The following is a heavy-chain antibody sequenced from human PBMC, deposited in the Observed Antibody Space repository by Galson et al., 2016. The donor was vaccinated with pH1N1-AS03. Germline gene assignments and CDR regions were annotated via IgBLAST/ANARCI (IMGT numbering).Heavy chain of an antibody. CDR3: ARDPRGPCTSATCATSYYFGMDV. Sequence: SVKVSCKASEYIFTGFYVHWVRQAPGQELEWMGWINTDSGVTNYAQKFEAWVTMTRDTSVSTAYMELYGLKSDDTAVYYCARDPRGPCTSATCATSYYFGMDVWGQGTTVIVSS. CDR1: EYIFTGFY. CDR2: INTDSGVT. J-gene: IGHJ6*02. D-gene: IGHD2-2*01. V-gene: IGHV1-2*04.